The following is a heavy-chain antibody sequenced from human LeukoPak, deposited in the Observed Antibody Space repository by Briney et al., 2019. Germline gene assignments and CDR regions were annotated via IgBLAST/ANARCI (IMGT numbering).Heavy chain of an antibody. CDR1: GYTFTSYD. CDR2: MNPNSGNT. D-gene: IGHD3-10*01. V-gene: IGHV1-8*01. CDR3: ARGRSGSGSYYNDY. Sequence: GASVKVSCKASGYTFTSYDTNWVRQATGQGLEWMGWMNPNSGNTGYAQKFQGRVTMTRNTSISTAYMELSSLRSEDTAVYYCARGRSGSGSYYNDYWGQGTLVTVSS. J-gene: IGHJ4*02.